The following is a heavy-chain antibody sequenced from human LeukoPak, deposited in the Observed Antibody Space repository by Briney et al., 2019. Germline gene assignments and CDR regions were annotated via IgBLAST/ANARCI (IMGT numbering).Heavy chain of an antibody. V-gene: IGHV1-69*04. CDR1: GGTFSSYA. J-gene: IGHJ3*02. D-gene: IGHD5-24*01. CDR3: ARDGYRVEAAFDI. Sequence: SVKVSCKASGGTFSSYAISWVRQAPGQGLEWMGRIIPILGIANYAQKFQGRVTITADKSASTAYMELSSLRSEDTAVYYCARDGYRVEAAFDIWGQGTMVTVSS. CDR2: IIPILGIA.